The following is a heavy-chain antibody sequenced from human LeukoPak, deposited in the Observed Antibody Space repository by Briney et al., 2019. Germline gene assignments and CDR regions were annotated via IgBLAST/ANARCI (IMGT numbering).Heavy chain of an antibody. J-gene: IGHJ6*04. D-gene: IGHD5-18*01. V-gene: IGHV1-69*13. CDR1: GGTFSSYA. Sequence: SVTVSCKASGGTFSSYAISWVRQAPGQGLEWMGGIIPIFGTANYAQKFQGRVTITADESTSTAYMELSSLRSEDTAVYYCARATAMAQYYYYYGMDVWGKGTTVTVSS. CDR3: ARATAMAQYYYYYGMDV. CDR2: IIPIFGTA.